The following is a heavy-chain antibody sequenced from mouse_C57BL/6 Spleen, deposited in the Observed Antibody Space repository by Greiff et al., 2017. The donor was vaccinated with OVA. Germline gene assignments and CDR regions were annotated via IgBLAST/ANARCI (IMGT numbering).Heavy chain of an antibody. Sequence: QVQLQQPGAELVRPGSSVKLSCKASGYTFTSYWMHWVKQRPIQGLEWIGNIDPSDSETHYNQKFKDKATLTVDKSSSTAYMQLSSLTSEDSAVYYCARGTTVVAHFDYWGQGTTLTVSS. CDR2: IDPSDSET. CDR1: GYTFTSYW. V-gene: IGHV1-52*01. CDR3: ARGTTVVAHFDY. D-gene: IGHD1-1*01. J-gene: IGHJ2*01.